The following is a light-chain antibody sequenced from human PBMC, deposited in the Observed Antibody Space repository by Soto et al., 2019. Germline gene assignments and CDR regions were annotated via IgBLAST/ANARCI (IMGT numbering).Light chain of an antibody. V-gene: IGKV3D-20*01. CDR1: QTVSSSY. CDR2: DAS. J-gene: IGKJ4*01. Sequence: EVVLTQSPATLSLSPGERTTLSCGASQTVSSSYLAWYQQKPGLAPRRLICDASSRAPGIPDRFRGSGSGTDFTLPSSRLQPEDGAVYYCQPYRDPPRGTFGGGNKVEI. CDR3: QPYRDPPRGT.